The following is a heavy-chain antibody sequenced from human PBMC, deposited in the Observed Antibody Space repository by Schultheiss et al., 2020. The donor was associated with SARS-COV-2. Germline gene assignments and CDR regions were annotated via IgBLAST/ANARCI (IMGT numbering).Heavy chain of an antibody. CDR3: AREGYYDSSVLNPRGAFDI. D-gene: IGHD3-22*01. CDR2: ISSSSSTI. CDR1: GFTFSSYS. Sequence: GGSLRLSCAASGFTFSSYSMNWVRQAPGKGLEWVSYISSSSSTIYYADSVKGRFTISRDNSKNTLYLQMNSLRAEDTAVYYCAREGYYDSSVLNPRGAFDIWGQGTMVPSPQ. V-gene: IGHV3-48*01. J-gene: IGHJ3*02.